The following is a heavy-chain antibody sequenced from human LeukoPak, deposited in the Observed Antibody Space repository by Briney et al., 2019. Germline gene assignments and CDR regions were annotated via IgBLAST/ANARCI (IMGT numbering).Heavy chain of an antibody. CDR3: ARGPLKSRPTPWGMDV. D-gene: IGHD2-2*01. CDR1: GGSFSGYY. J-gene: IGHJ6*02. V-gene: IGHV4-34*01. Sequence: SETLSLTCAVYGGSFSGYYWSWIRQPPGKGLEWIGEINHSGSTNYNPSLKSRVTISVDTSKNQFSLKLSSVTAADTAVYYCARGPLKSRPTPWGMDVWGQGTTVTVSS. CDR2: INHSGST.